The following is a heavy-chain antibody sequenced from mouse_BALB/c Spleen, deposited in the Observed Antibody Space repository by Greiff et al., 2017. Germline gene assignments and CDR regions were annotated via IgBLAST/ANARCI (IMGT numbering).Heavy chain of an antibody. CDR1: GFTFSDYG. J-gene: IGHJ4*01. Sequence: EVKVVESGGGLVQPGGSRKLSCAASGFTFSDYGMAWVRQAPGKGPEWVAFISNLAYSIYYADTVTGRFTISRENAKNTRYLEMSSLRSEDTAMYYCAKSLWRELLVAMDYWGQGTSVTVSS. D-gene: IGHD2-12*01. CDR3: AKSLWRELLVAMDY. CDR2: ISNLAYSI. V-gene: IGHV5-15*02.